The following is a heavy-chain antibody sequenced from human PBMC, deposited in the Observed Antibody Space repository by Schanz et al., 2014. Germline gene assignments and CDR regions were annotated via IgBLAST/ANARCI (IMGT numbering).Heavy chain of an antibody. CDR1: GFTFSDYY. Sequence: PGGSLRLSCTASGFTFSDYYMTWIRQAPGKGLEWVSYVSSNNIYTKYADSVRGRFTISRDNSKNTLYLRMNSLRAEDTAVYYCAKEFSSSWWYGMDVWGQGTTVTVSS. CDR2: VSSNNIYT. V-gene: IGHV3-11*05. D-gene: IGHD6-13*01. CDR3: AKEFSSSWWYGMDV. J-gene: IGHJ6*02.